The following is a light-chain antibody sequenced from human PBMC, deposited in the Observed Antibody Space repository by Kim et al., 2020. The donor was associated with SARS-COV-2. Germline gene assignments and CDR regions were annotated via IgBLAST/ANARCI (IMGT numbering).Light chain of an antibody. V-gene: IGKV3-20*01. Sequence: PGDTATLSCRTSQTIANTYLAWYQQRPGQAPRLLIYGATSRATAIPDRFSGSGSGTDFTLTISRLEPEDFAVYYCQQYGYSPRTFDQGTKV. J-gene: IGKJ1*01. CDR3: QQYGYSPRT. CDR2: GAT. CDR1: QTIANTY.